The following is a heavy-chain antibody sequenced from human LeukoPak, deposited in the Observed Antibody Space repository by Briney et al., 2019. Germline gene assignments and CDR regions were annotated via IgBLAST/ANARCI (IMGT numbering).Heavy chain of an antibody. V-gene: IGHV3-21*04. D-gene: IGHD3-10*01. Sequence: GALRHSCAASVFTLSNYSMNWVRQAPGKGLEWVSSISSSSSYIYYADSVKGRFTISRDNAKNSLYLQMNSLRAEDTAVYYCARDLLSMVRGAPYVWGQGTTVTVSS. J-gene: IGHJ6*02. CDR3: ARDLLSMVRGAPYV. CDR1: VFTLSNYS. CDR2: ISSSSSYI.